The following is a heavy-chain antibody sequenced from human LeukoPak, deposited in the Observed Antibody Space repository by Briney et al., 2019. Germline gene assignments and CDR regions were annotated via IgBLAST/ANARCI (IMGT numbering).Heavy chain of an antibody. Sequence: SETLSLTCTVSGGSISSGNYYWSWIRQHPGKGLEWIGYIYYSGNTYYNPSLKSRVTISVDTSKNQFSLMVNSVTAADTAVYYCAREVPYYGSSGYYLDYWGQGTLVTVSS. J-gene: IGHJ4*02. CDR3: AREVPYYGSSGYYLDY. CDR1: GGSISSGNYY. D-gene: IGHD3-22*01. V-gene: IGHV4-31*03. CDR2: IYYSGNT.